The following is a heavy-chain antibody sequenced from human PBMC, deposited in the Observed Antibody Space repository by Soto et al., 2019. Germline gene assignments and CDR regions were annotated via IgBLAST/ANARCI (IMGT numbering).Heavy chain of an antibody. D-gene: IGHD2-2*01. CDR3: ARGLVVVPAATPPYGMDV. J-gene: IGHJ6*02. Sequence: QVQLQQWGAGLLKPSETLSLTCAVYGGSFSGYYWSWIRQPPGKGLEWIGEINHSGSTNYNPSLKSRVTISVDTSKNQFSLKLSSVTAADTAVYYCARGLVVVPAATPPYGMDVWGQGTTVTVSS. CDR2: INHSGST. CDR1: GGSFSGYY. V-gene: IGHV4-34*01.